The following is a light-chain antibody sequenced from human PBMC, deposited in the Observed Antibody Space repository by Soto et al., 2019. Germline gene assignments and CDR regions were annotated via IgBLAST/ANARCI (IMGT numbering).Light chain of an antibody. V-gene: IGKV1-39*01. CDR2: AAS. Sequence: DIQMTQSPSSLSASVGDRVTITCRARQSISSYLNWYQQKPGKAPKLLIYAASSLQSGVPSRFSGSGSGTDCTLTISSLQPEDFATYYCQQSYSTLYTFGQGTKLEIK. J-gene: IGKJ2*01. CDR1: QSISSY. CDR3: QQSYSTLYT.